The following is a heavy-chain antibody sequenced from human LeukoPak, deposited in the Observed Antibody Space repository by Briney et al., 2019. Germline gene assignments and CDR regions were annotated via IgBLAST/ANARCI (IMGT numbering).Heavy chain of an antibody. J-gene: IGHJ3*02. CDR3: AKDEGSSGYKDAFDI. V-gene: IGHV3-23*01. CDR2: ISGSGGST. D-gene: IGHD3-22*01. CDR1: GFTFSSYA. Sequence: GGSLRLSCAASGFTFSSYAMSWVRQAPGKGLEWVSAISGSGGSTYYADSVKCRFTISRDNSKNTLYLQMNSLRAEDTAVYYCAKDEGSSGYKDAFDIWGQGTMVTVSS.